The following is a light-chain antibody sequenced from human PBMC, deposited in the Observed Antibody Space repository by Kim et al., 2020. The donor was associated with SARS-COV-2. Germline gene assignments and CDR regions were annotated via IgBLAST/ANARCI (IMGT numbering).Light chain of an antibody. CDR3: AAWDYTLSGPGV. V-gene: IGLV1-44*01. CDR1: TSNIGINS. CDR2: INS. J-gene: IGLJ2*01. Sequence: VPIACSGSTSNIGINSVNLYQQVPRTAPNLLIHINSHRPPGVPVRFSASNSGTAASPSLTVFQSEHEADYYCAAWDYTLSGPGVFGAGAQLTVL.